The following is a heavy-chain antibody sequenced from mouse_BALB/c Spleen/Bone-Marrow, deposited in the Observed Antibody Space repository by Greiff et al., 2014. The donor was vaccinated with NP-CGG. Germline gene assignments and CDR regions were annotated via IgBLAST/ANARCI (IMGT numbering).Heavy chain of an antibody. D-gene: IGHD1-1*01. CDR2: IDPANGNT. Sequence: EVHLVESGAELVKPGASVKLSCTASGFNIKDTYVHWVKQRPEQGLEWIGRIDPANGNTKYDPKFQGKATITADTSSNTAYLQLSSLTSEDTAVYYCARYYYGSSYAMDYWGQGTSVTVSS. V-gene: IGHV14-3*02. J-gene: IGHJ4*01. CDR1: GFNIKDTY. CDR3: ARYYYGSSYAMDY.